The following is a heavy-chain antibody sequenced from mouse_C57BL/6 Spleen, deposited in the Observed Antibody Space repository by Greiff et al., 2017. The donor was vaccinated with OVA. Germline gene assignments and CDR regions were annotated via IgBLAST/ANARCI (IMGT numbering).Heavy chain of an antibody. V-gene: IGHV1-80*01. D-gene: IGHD1-1*01. CDR1: GYAFSSYW. CDR2: IYPGDGDT. CDR3: ARGGTTVVAYYYAMDY. Sequence: VQLVESGAELVKPGASVKISCKASGYAFSSYWMNWVKQRPGKGLEWIGQIYPGDGDTNYNGKFKGKATLTADKSSSTAYMQLSSLTSEDSAVYFCARGGTTVVAYYYAMDYWGQGTSVTVSS. J-gene: IGHJ4*01.